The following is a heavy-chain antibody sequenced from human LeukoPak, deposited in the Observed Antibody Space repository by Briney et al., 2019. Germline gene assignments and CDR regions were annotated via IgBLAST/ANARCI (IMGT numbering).Heavy chain of an antibody. V-gene: IGHV3-23*01. CDR3: AKGSGNTAMGRPFDFDY. Sequence: PGGSLRLSCAASGFTFSSYAMSWVRQAPGKGLEWVSAISGSGGSTYYADSVKGRFTISRDNSKNTLYLQMNSLRAEDTAVYYCAKGSGNTAMGRPFDFDYWGQGTLVTVSS. CDR2: ISGSGGST. J-gene: IGHJ4*02. CDR1: GFTFSSYA. D-gene: IGHD5-18*01.